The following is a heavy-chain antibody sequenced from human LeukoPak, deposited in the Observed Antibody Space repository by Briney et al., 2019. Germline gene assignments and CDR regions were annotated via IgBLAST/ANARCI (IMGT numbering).Heavy chain of an antibody. J-gene: IGHJ4*02. V-gene: IGHV4-59*01. D-gene: IGHD2-15*01. CDR2: IYYSGST. CDR3: ARGGLRTFDY. Sequence: SETLSLTCAVYGGSFSGYYWSWIRQPPGKGLEWIGYIYYSGSTSYNPSLKSRVTISVDTSKNQFSLKLSSVTAADTAVYYCARGGLRTFDYWGQGTLITVSS. CDR1: GGSFSGYY.